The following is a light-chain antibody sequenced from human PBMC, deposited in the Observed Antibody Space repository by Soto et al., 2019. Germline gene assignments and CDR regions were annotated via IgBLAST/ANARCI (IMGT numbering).Light chain of an antibody. J-gene: IGKJ5*01. CDR2: DAS. CDR3: QRYDSLPPT. CDR1: RDIGKY. Sequence: DIQMTQSPSSLYASVGDRVTITCQASRDIGKYLNWFQEKPGKAPKLLIYDASNLQTGVPSRFSGSGSGTDFTFTISSLQPDDFATYYCQRYDSLPPTFGQGTRLEIK. V-gene: IGKV1-33*01.